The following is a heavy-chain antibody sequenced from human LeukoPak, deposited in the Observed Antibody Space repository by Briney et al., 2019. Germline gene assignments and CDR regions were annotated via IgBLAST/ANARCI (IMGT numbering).Heavy chain of an antibody. Sequence: PGGSLRLSCAASGFTFSSCGFNWVRQAPGKGLEWVSSIGPTGTDRYYADSVRGRFTISRDNAKNSMYLQMGSLRDEDTAVYYCATETIGRHYDYWGQGTPLTVSS. D-gene: IGHD1-14*01. CDR2: IGPTGTDR. J-gene: IGHJ4*02. V-gene: IGHV3-21*01. CDR1: GFTFSSCG. CDR3: ATETIGRHYDY.